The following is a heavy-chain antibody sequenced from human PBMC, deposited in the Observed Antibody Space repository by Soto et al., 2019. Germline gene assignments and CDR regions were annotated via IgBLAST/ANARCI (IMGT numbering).Heavy chain of an antibody. V-gene: IGHV4-39*02. J-gene: IGHJ6*02. CDR3: ARDLLTIFGGGTYGMDV. D-gene: IGHD3-3*01. CDR1: GGSISSNYYY. CDR2: IYYSGST. Sequence: SETLSLTCTVSGGSISSNYYYWGWILQPPGKGLEWIGSIYYSGSTYYNPSLKSRVTISVDTSKNQFSLKLSSVTAADTAVYYCARDLLTIFGGGTYGMDVWGQGTTVT.